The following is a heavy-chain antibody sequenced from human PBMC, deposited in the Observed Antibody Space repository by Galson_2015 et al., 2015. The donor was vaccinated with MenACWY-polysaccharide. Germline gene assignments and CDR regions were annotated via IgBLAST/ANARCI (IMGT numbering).Heavy chain of an antibody. Sequence: SLRVSCAASGFTFRSYEMNWVRQAPGKGLEWVSYISSSDDTIYYADSVKGRFTISRDNAKNSLYLQMNSLRAEDTAVYYCARAVFGYSYTNYGMDFWGQGTTVTVSS. J-gene: IGHJ6*02. V-gene: IGHV3-48*03. D-gene: IGHD5-18*01. CDR3: ARAVFGYSYTNYGMDF. CDR2: ISSSDDTI. CDR1: GFTFRSYE.